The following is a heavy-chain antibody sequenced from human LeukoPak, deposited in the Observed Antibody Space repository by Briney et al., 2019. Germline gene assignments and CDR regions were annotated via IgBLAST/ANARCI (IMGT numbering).Heavy chain of an antibody. CDR1: GYTLTELS. D-gene: IGHD3-10*01. CDR3: AADLGSGSYYLDY. J-gene: IGHJ4*02. V-gene: IGHV1-24*01. Sequence: ASVKVSCKVSGYTLTELSMHWVRQAPGKGLEWMGSFDPEDGETIYAQKFQGRVTMTEDTSPDTAYMELSSLRSEDTAVYYCAADLGSGSYYLDYWGQGTLVTVPS. CDR2: FDPEDGET.